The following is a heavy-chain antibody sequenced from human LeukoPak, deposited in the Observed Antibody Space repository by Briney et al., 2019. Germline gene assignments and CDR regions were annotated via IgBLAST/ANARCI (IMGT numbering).Heavy chain of an antibody. D-gene: IGHD6-19*01. CDR3: AIGAVGFDY. V-gene: IGHV1-2*02. Sequence: ASVKVSCKASGYTFTDYYMHWVRQAPGQGLEWMGWMNPYSGGTNYAQKFQGRVTMTRDTSISTAYMELSSLRSEDTAVYYCAIGAVGFDYWGQGTLVTVSS. CDR2: MNPYSGGT. CDR1: GYTFTDYY. J-gene: IGHJ4*02.